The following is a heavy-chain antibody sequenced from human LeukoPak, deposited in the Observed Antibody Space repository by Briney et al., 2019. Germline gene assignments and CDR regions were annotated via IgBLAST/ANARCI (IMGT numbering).Heavy chain of an antibody. CDR2: IYYRGST. V-gene: IGHV4-59*02. Sequence: SETLSLTCSVSGGSVSSSFWSWIRQPPGKGLEWIGHIYYRGSTNYNPALKSRVTISVDTSKNHFSLKVTSVTAADTAVYYCARVGPTDDYGDSHDAFDIWGQGTLVAVSS. J-gene: IGHJ3*02. CDR1: GGSVSSSF. D-gene: IGHD4-17*01. CDR3: ARVGPTDDYGDSHDAFDI.